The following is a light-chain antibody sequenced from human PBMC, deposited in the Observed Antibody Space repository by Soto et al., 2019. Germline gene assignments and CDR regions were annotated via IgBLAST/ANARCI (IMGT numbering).Light chain of an antibody. V-gene: IGLV2-23*01. Sequence: QSALTQPASVSGSPGQSITISCTGTSSDVGSYNLVSWYQQHPGKAPKVMIYEATKRPSGVSNRFSGSKSGNTASLTISGLQAEDEADYFCCSYAGSSTYVFGTGTKLTVL. CDR2: EAT. CDR3: CSYAGSSTYV. J-gene: IGLJ1*01. CDR1: SSDVGSYNL.